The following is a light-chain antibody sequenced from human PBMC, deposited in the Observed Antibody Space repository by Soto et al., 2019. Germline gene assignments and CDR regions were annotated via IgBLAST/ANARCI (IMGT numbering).Light chain of an antibody. CDR1: SSDVGGYNY. V-gene: IGLV2-14*01. CDR2: DVS. Sequence: QSVLTQPASVSGSPGQSITISCTGTSSDVGGYNYVSWYQQQPGKAPKLMIYDVSNRPSGVSNRFSGSKSGNTASLTISGLQAEDEAAYYCSSYTSISIPYVYGTGTKLTVL. CDR3: SSYTSISIPYV. J-gene: IGLJ1*01.